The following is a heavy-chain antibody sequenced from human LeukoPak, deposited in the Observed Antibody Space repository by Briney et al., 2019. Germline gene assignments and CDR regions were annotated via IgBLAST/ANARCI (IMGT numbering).Heavy chain of an antibody. D-gene: IGHD1-26*01. Sequence: SGGSLRLSCAASGFTFSSYEMNWVRQAPGKGLEWVSYISSSGSTIYYADSVKGRFTISRDNAKNSLYLQMNSLRAEDTAVYYRARVRGSYYARQADYWGQGTLVTVSS. CDR3: ARVRGSYYARQADY. CDR2: ISSSGSTI. V-gene: IGHV3-48*03. CDR1: GFTFSSYE. J-gene: IGHJ4*02.